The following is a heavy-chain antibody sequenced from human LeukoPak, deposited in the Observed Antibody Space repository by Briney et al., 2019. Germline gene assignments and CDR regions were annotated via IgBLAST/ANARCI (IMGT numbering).Heavy chain of an antibody. J-gene: IGHJ3*02. D-gene: IGHD3-10*01. Sequence: PGGSLRLSCAASGFTFSSYAMSWVRQAPGKGLEWVSAISGSGGSTYYADSAKGRFTISRDNSKNTLYLQMNSLRAEDTAVYYCAKDFTQRGRFGESNAFDIWGQGTMVTVSS. CDR1: GFTFSSYA. CDR3: AKDFTQRGRFGESNAFDI. V-gene: IGHV3-23*01. CDR2: ISGSGGST.